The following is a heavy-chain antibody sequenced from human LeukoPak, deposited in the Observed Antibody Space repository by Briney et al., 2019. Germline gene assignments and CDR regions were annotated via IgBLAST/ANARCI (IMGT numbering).Heavy chain of an antibody. D-gene: IGHD3-22*01. J-gene: IGHJ4*02. V-gene: IGHV1-18*01. CDR1: GYTFTSYG. CDR2: ISAYNGNT. CDR3: ARTDYYDSSGYYYELDY. Sequence: GASVKVSCKASGYTFTSYGISWVRQAPGQGLEWMGWISAYNGNTNYAQKLQGRVTMTTDTSTSTAYMELSRLRSDDTAVYYCARTDYYDSSGYYYELDYWGQGTLVTVSS.